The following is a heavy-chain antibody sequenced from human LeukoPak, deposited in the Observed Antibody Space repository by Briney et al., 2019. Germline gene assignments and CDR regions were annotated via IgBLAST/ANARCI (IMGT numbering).Heavy chain of an antibody. CDR1: GGSISSSNW. Sequence: PSGTLSLTCAVSGGSISSSNWWSWVRQPPGKGLEWIGEIYHSGSTNYNPSLKSRVIISVDKSKNQFSLKLSSVTAADTAVYYCARVYYDILTGYYLNGNWFDPWGQGTLVTVSS. D-gene: IGHD3-9*01. V-gene: IGHV4-4*02. CDR2: IYHSGST. J-gene: IGHJ5*02. CDR3: ARVYYDILTGYYLNGNWFDP.